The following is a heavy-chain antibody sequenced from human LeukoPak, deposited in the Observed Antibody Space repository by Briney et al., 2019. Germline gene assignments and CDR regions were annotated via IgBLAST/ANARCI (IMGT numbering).Heavy chain of an antibody. CDR3: ARAPSEIGGYYPEYFRH. D-gene: IGHD3-22*01. V-gene: IGHV3-74*01. J-gene: IGHJ1*01. CDR1: GFTLSTYW. Sequence: GGSLRLSCAASGFTLSTYWMHWVRQAPGKGLVWVSRIKSDGSTNYADSVKGRFPISRDNAKNTLSLQMNSLRPEDTGVYYCARAPSEIGGYYPEYFRHWGQGTLVTVSS. CDR2: IKSDGST.